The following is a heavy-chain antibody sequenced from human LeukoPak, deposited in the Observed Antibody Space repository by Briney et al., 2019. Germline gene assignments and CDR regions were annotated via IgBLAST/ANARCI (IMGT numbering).Heavy chain of an antibody. CDR2: MYYSGST. J-gene: IGHJ3*02. D-gene: IGHD3-22*01. CDR3: ARDFYYDSSGYYDALGI. V-gene: IGHV4-61*01. Sequence: SETQALTCTVSGGSVSSGSYYWSWIRQPPGKGLEWIGYMYYSGSTSYNPSLKSRVTISVDTSKNQFSLELTSVAAADTAVYYCARDFYYDSSGYYDALGICGHRTMFTVSS. CDR1: GGSVSSGSYY.